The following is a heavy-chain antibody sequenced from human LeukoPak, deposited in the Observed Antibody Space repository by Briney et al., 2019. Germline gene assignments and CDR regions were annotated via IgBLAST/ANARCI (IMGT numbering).Heavy chain of an antibody. CDR1: GYTFTSYG. V-gene: IGHV1-18*01. CDR3: AGGGGGGGDWFGYGQSFDY. CDR2: ISAYNGNT. J-gene: IGHJ4*02. Sequence: ASVKVSCKASGYTFTSYGISWVRQAPGQGLEWMGWISAYNGNTNHAQKPQGRVSMTTDTSPSTAYMERRSLSSHEPAWYYCAGGGGGGGDWFGYGQSFDYWGQGTLVTVSS. D-gene: IGHD3/OR15-3a*01.